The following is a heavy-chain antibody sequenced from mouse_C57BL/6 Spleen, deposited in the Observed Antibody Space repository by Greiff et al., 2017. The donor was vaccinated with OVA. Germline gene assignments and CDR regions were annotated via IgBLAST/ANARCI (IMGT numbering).Heavy chain of an antibody. CDR1: GYAFSSSW. D-gene: IGHD1-1*01. CDR2: IYPGDGDT. Sequence: LQESGPELVKPGASVKISCKASGYAFSSSWMNWVKQRPGKGLEWIGRIYPGDGDTNYNGKFKGKATLTADKSYSTAYMQLSSLTSEDSAVYFCARELLCRGYYAMDYWGQGTSVTVSS. V-gene: IGHV1-82*01. CDR3: ARELLCRGYYAMDY. J-gene: IGHJ4*01.